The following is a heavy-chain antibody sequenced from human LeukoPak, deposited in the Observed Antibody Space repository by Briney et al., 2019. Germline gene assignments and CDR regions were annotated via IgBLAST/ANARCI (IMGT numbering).Heavy chain of an antibody. CDR1: GYTFTGYY. Sequence: ASVKVSCKASGYTFTGYYMHWVRQAPGQGLERMGWINPNSGGTNYAQKFQGRVTMTRDTSISTAYMELSRLRSDDTAVYYCARGLTTVTNHALKYWGQGTLVTVSS. D-gene: IGHD4-11*01. V-gene: IGHV1-2*02. J-gene: IGHJ4*02. CDR2: INPNSGGT. CDR3: ARGLTTVTNHALKY.